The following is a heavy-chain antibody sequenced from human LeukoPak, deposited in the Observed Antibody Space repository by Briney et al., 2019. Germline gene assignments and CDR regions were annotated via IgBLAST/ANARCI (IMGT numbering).Heavy chain of an antibody. CDR2: IYSGGST. Sequence: GGSLRLSCAVSGFTVSSNYMSWVRQAPGKGLEWVSVIYSGGSTYYTDSVRGRFTISRDNSKNTLYLQMNNLRAEDTAVYYCARTTVVIPRAFDIWGQGTMVTVSS. CDR1: GFTVSSNY. CDR3: ARTTVVIPRAFDI. V-gene: IGHV3-66*01. J-gene: IGHJ3*02. D-gene: IGHD4-23*01.